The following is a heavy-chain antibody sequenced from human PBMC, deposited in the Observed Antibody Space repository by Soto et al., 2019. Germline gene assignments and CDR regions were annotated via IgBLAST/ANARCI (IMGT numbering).Heavy chain of an antibody. CDR2: INAGNGNT. D-gene: IGHD3-10*01. CDR1: GYTFATYT. V-gene: IGHV1-3*01. Sequence: QAHFVQSGAEVKKPGASVKVSCKASGYTFATYTMHWVRQAPGQRLEWMGWINAGNGNTKYSQKFQGRVTITRDTSANTAYMELSSLTSEDTAVYYCARDLLWSRGYYYYYGMDVWGQGTTVTVSS. J-gene: IGHJ6*02. CDR3: ARDLLWSRGYYYYYGMDV.